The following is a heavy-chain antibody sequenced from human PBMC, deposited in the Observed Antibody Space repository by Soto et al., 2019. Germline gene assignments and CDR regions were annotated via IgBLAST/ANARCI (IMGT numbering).Heavy chain of an antibody. V-gene: IGHV1-18*04. D-gene: IGHD3-22*01. CDR2: ISANNGNT. Sequence: QVQLVQSGAEVKKPGASVKVSCKASGYTFTSYGISWVRQAPGQGLEWMGWISANNGNTNYAQKLQGRVTMTTDTSTSTAYMELRSLISDDTAVYYCARDSRVVVITTNAFDIWGQGTMVTVSS. J-gene: IGHJ3*02. CDR1: GYTFTSYG. CDR3: ARDSRVVVITTNAFDI.